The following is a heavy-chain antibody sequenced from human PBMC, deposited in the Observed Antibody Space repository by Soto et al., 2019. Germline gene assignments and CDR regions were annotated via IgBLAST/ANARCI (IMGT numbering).Heavy chain of an antibody. CDR3: AKGGRRTHYYDSSGYVDY. Sequence: EVQLLESGGGLVQPGGSLRLSCAASGFTFSSYAMSWVRQAPGKGLEWVSAISGSGGSTYYADSVKGRFTISRDNSKNTLYLQMNSLRAEDTAVYYCAKGGRRTHYYDSSGYVDYWGQGTLVTVSS. D-gene: IGHD3-22*01. CDR2: ISGSGGST. CDR1: GFTFSSYA. J-gene: IGHJ4*02. V-gene: IGHV3-23*01.